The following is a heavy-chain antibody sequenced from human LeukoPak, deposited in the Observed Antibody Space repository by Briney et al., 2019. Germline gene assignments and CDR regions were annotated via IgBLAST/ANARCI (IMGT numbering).Heavy chain of an antibody. CDR2: IYYSGST. V-gene: IGHV4-59*01. D-gene: IGHD6-13*01. CDR1: GGSISSYY. CDR3: ARRDLNIAAAGLDY. Sequence: PSETLSLTCTVSGGSISSYYWSWIRQPPGKGLEWIGYIYYSGSTNYNPSLKSRVTISVDTSKNQFSLKLSSVTAADTAVYYCARRDLNIAAAGLDYWGQGTLVTVSS. J-gene: IGHJ4*02.